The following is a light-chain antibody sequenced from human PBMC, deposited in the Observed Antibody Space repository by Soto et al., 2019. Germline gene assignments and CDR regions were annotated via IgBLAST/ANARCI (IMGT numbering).Light chain of an antibody. Sequence: QSALTQPASVSGSPGQSITISCTGTSSDGGGYNFVSWYQQHPGKVPKLMIFDVNRRPSGVSDRFSGSKSGNTASLTISGLQAEDEGDYYCCSYTSSSTHVFGSGTKLTVL. CDR1: SSDGGGYNF. CDR3: CSYTSSSTHV. CDR2: DVN. J-gene: IGLJ1*01. V-gene: IGLV2-14*03.